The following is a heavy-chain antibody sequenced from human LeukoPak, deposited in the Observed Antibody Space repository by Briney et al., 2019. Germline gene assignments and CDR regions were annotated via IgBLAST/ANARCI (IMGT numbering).Heavy chain of an antibody. CDR1: GFTFSNEA. D-gene: IGHD6-19*01. CDR3: AKDRYSSGSFDY. Sequence: GGSLRLSCAVSGFTFSNEAMGWVRQLRGGGLEWVSTISPGGGTTYYAESMKGRFTISRDNSKSTLYLEMTSLRAEDTALYYCAKDRYSSGSFDYWGQGTLVTVSS. V-gene: IGHV3-23*01. J-gene: IGHJ4*02. CDR2: ISPGGGTT.